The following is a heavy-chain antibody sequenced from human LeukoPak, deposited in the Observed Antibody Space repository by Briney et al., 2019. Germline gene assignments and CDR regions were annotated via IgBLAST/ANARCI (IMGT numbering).Heavy chain of an antibody. CDR3: ARDLGYGGNSWDY. CDR2: INPNSGGT. Sequence: ASVKVSCKASGYTFTGYYMHWVRQAPGQGLEWMGWINPNSGGTNYAQKFQGWVTMTRDTSISTAYMELSRLRSDDTAVYYCARDLGYGGNSWDYWGQGTLVTVSS. CDR1: GYTFTGYY. V-gene: IGHV1-2*04. D-gene: IGHD4-23*01. J-gene: IGHJ4*02.